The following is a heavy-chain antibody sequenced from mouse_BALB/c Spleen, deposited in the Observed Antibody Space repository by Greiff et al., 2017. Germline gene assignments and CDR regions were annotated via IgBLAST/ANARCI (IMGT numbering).Heavy chain of an antibody. J-gene: IGHJ1*01. CDR3: ARKVWGYWYFDV. Sequence: VQLQQSGPGLVKPSQSLSLTCTVTGYSITSDYAWNWIRQFPGNKLEWMGYISYSGSTSYNPSLKSRISITRDTSKNQFFLQLNSVTTEDTATYYCARKVWGYWYFDVWGAGTTVTVSS. CDR2: ISYSGST. D-gene: IGHD1-3*01. V-gene: IGHV3-2*02. CDR1: GYSITSDYA.